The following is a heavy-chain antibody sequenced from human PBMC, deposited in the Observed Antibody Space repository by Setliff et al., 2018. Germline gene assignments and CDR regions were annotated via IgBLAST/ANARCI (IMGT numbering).Heavy chain of an antibody. CDR2: IYHNGNT. J-gene: IGHJ6*02. CDR3: VRDRTAYSYSLDV. D-gene: IGHD3-22*01. CDR1: GGSISPYF. V-gene: IGHV4-59*01. Sequence: SETLSLTCTVSGGSISPYFWSWIRQPPGKGLEWIGYIYHNGNTNFNPSLKTRLTMSVDTSKNQFALNLRSVTAADTAVYYCVRDRTAYSYSLDVWGQGTTVTVSS.